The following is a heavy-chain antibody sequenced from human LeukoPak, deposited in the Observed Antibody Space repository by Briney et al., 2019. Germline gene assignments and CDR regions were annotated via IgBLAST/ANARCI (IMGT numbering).Heavy chain of an antibody. Sequence: GGSLRLSCAASGFTFSMSWMTWVRQAPGKGLEWVASINGHGSEIHYVDSVKGRFTISRDNANDSLYLQMSSLTAEDTAVYYCARDQGGVGYWGQGTLVTVSS. D-gene: IGHD3-16*01. V-gene: IGHV3-7*01. CDR2: INGHGSEI. CDR1: GFTFSMSW. CDR3: ARDQGGVGY. J-gene: IGHJ4*02.